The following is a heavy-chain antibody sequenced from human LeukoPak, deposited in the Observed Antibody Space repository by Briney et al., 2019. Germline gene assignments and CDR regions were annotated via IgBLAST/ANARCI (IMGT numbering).Heavy chain of an antibody. CDR2: ISAYNGNT. V-gene: IGHV1-18*01. CDR3: ARDSRYDEGY. CDR1: GYTFTSYG. J-gene: IGHJ4*02. D-gene: IGHD5-12*01. Sequence: ASVTVSCMASGYTFTSYGISWVRQAPGQGLEWMGWISAYNGNTNYAQKFQGRVTITTDTSTSTAYMELRSLRSDDTAVYYCARDSRYDEGYWGEGTLVTVSS.